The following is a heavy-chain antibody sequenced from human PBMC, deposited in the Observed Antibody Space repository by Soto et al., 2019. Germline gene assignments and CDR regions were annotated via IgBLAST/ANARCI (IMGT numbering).Heavy chain of an antibody. CDR3: ARYCSSTSCQFDP. CDR1: GYAFTGYY. V-gene: IGHV1-2*02. CDR2: INPNSGAS. Sequence: VAAMKVSCKASGYAFTGYYRHWVRQAPGQGLEWMGGINPNSGASNYAQKFQGRVTMTRDTSISTGYMELSRLRSDDTAVYYCARYCSSTSCQFDPWGQGTLVTVSS. D-gene: IGHD2-2*01. J-gene: IGHJ5*02.